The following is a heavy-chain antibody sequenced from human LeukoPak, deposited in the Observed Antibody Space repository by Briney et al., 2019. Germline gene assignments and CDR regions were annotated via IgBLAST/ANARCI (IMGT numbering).Heavy chain of an antibody. J-gene: IGHJ6*03. CDR2: ISSSRSTT. Sequence: PGGSLRLSCAASGFTFSRYSMTWVRQAPGKGLEWISFISSSRSTTYYADSVKGRCTISRDNGKNSMYLQMHSPRAEDTAVYYCVRAEVGTTLKYYYYMDVWGKGTTVTVSS. V-gene: IGHV3-48*01. D-gene: IGHD1-26*01. CDR1: GFTFSRYS. CDR3: VRAEVGTTLKYYYYMDV.